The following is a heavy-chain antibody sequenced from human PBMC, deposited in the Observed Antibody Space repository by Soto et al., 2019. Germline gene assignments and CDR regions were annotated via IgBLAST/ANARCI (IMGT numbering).Heavy chain of an antibody. V-gene: IGHV3-23*01. J-gene: IGHJ3*02. CDR3: AKIPHSSSWYLDAFDI. Sequence: EVQLLESGGGLVQPGGSLRLSCAASGFTFSSYAMSWVRQAPGKGLEWVSAISGSGGSTYYADSVKGRFTISIDNSKNTLYLQTNSLRAEDTAVYYCAKIPHSSSWYLDAFDIWGQGTMVTVSS. CDR2: ISGSGGST. CDR1: GFTFSSYA. D-gene: IGHD6-13*01.